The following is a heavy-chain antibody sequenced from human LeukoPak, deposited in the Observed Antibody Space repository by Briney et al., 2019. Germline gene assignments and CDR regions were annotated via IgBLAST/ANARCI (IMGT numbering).Heavy chain of an antibody. D-gene: IGHD6-13*01. Sequence: SETLSLTCSVSGGSISSYYWNWIRQSPGKGLEWIGYIYYSGSTNYNPSLKSRVTISVDTSKNQFSLKLSSVTAADTAVYYCARGDSTLDYWGQGTLVTVSS. CDR2: IYYSGST. V-gene: IGHV4-59*08. J-gene: IGHJ4*02. CDR3: ARGDSTLDY. CDR1: GGSISSYY.